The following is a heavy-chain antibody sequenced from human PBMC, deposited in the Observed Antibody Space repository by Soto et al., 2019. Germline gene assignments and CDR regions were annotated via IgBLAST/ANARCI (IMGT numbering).Heavy chain of an antibody. CDR1: GFTFSSYA. CDR2: ISGSGGST. Sequence: GGSLRLSCAASGFTFSSYAMSWVRQAPGKGLEWVSAISGSGGSTYYADSVKGRFTISRDNSKNTLYLQMNSLRAEDTAVYYCAKAKGWFGESYSWFDPWGQGTLVTVSS. V-gene: IGHV3-23*01. D-gene: IGHD3-10*01. CDR3: AKAKGWFGESYSWFDP. J-gene: IGHJ5*02.